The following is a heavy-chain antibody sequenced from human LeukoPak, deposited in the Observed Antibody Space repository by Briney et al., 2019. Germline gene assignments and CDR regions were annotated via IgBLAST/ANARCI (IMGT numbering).Heavy chain of an antibody. V-gene: IGHV3-74*01. J-gene: IGHJ3*02. CDR2: INSDGSST. Sequence: GGYLRLSCAASGFTFSSYWMHWVRQAPGKGLVWVSRINSDGSSTSYADSVRGRFTISRDNAKNTLYLQMNSLRAEDTAVYYCARDGSSGRANAFDIWGQGTMVTVSS. D-gene: IGHD6-19*01. CDR3: ARDGSSGRANAFDI. CDR1: GFTFSSYW.